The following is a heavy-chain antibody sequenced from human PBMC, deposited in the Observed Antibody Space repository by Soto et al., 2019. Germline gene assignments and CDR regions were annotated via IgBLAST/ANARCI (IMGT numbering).Heavy chain of an antibody. Sequence: PSETLSLTCAVYGGSFSGYYWSWIRQPPGKGLEWIGEINHSGSTNYNPSPKSRVTISVDTSKNQFSLKLSSVTAADTAVYYCATGYCSSTSCYGGGWFDPWGQGTLVTVSS. CDR2: INHSGST. D-gene: IGHD2-2*01. J-gene: IGHJ5*02. CDR3: ATGYCSSTSCYGGGWFDP. V-gene: IGHV4-34*01. CDR1: GGSFSGYY.